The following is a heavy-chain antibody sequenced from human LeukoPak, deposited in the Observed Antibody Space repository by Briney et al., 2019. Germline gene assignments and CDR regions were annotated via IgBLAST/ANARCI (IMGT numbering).Heavy chain of an antibody. CDR3: ARTAERQQMVQGTYFYYYFMDV. D-gene: IGHD6-13*01. CDR1: GGSISNY. CDR2: VYASGST. V-gene: IGHV4-4*07. Sequence: SETLSLTCTVSGGSISNYWSWIRQPAGKALEWIGRVYASGSTDSNSSLKSRVIMSVDASKNQFSLNLTSVTAADTAVYFCARTAERQQMVQGTYFYYYFMDVWAKGTTVTISS. J-gene: IGHJ6*03.